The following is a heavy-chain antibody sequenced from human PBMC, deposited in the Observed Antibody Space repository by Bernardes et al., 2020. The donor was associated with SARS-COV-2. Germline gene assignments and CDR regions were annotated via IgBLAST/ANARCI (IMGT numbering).Heavy chain of an antibody. V-gene: IGHV3-11*01. CDR2: ISSSGSTI. CDR1: GFTFSDYY. CDR3: ATRTKGYCSSTSCTKRDYYYYGMDV. Sequence: GGSLRLSCAASGFTFSDYYMSWIRQAPGKGLEWVSYISSSGSTIYYADSVKGRFTISRDNAKNSLYLQMNSLRAEDTAVYYCATRTKGYCSSTSCTKRDYYYYGMDVWGQGTTVTVSS. D-gene: IGHD2-2*01. J-gene: IGHJ6*02.